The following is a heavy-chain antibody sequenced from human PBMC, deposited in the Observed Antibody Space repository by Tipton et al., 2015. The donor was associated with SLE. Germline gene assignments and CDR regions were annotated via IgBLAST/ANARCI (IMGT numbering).Heavy chain of an antibody. CDR3: ARLEGDDYGDFRPY. V-gene: IGHV3-7*03. CDR2: INQDGSEK. Sequence: GSLRLSCVDYGFTFSTYWMTWVRQAPGKGLEWVANINQDGSEKNYVDSEKGRFSISRDNAKNSLYLQMSRLRAEDTAVYYCARLEGDDYGDFRPYWGQGTLVTVSS. CDR1: GFTFSTYW. D-gene: IGHD4-17*01. J-gene: IGHJ4*02.